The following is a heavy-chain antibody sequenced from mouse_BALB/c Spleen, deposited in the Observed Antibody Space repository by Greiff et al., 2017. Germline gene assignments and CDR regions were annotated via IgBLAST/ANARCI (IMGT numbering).Heavy chain of an antibody. Sequence: EVKLMESGGGLVKPGGSLKLSCAASGFTFSSYAMSWVRQTPEKRLEWVASISSGGSTYYPDSVKGRFTISRDNARNILYLQMSSLRSEDTAMYYCASLNYYGSSPAWFAYWGQGTLVTVSA. D-gene: IGHD1-1*01. J-gene: IGHJ3*01. CDR2: ISSGGST. CDR1: GFTFSSYA. V-gene: IGHV5-6-5*01. CDR3: ASLNYYGSSPAWFAY.